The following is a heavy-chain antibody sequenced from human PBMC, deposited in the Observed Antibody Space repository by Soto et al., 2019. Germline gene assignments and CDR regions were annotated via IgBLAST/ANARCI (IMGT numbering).Heavy chain of an antibody. D-gene: IGHD6-13*01. Sequence: ETLSLTCTVSGGSISSYYWSWIRQPPGKGLEWIGYIYYSGSTNYNPSLKSRVTISVDTSKNQFSLKLSSVIAADTAVYYCASSNIAAAGFYYYGMDVWGRGTTVTVSS. V-gene: IGHV4-59*01. J-gene: IGHJ6*02. CDR3: ASSNIAAAGFYYYGMDV. CDR2: IYYSGST. CDR1: GGSISSYY.